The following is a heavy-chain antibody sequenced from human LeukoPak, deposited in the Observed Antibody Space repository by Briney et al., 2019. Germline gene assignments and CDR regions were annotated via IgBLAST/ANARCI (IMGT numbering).Heavy chain of an antibody. Sequence: PGGSLRLSCAASGFTFSSSSMNWVRQAPGKGLEWVSSISSGSSYIYYADPLKGRFTVSRDNAKNSLYLQMNSPRAEDTAVYYCASERYNWNYAFDYWGQGILVTVSS. J-gene: IGHJ4*02. CDR2: ISSGSSYI. CDR1: GFTFSSSS. CDR3: ASERYNWNYAFDY. D-gene: IGHD1-7*01. V-gene: IGHV3-21*01.